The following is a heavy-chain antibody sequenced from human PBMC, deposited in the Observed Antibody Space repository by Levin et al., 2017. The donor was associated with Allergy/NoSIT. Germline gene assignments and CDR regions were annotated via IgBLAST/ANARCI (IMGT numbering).Heavy chain of an antibody. J-gene: IGHJ4*02. V-gene: IGHV3-7*04. CDR2: INQDGSEK. Sequence: PGGSLRLSCAASGFTFSSYWMSWVRQVPGKGLEWVANINQDGSEKYYVDSVKGRFTISRDNAENLVDLQMNDLRAEDTAVYYCARVLTSLTGWNYWGQGALVTVSS. D-gene: IGHD4/OR15-4a*01. CDR1: GFTFSSYW. CDR3: ARVLTSLTGWNY.